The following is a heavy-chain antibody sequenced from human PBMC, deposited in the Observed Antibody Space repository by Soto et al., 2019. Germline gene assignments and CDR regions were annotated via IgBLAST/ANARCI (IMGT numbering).Heavy chain of an antibody. V-gene: IGHV3-49*04. CDR2: IRSKAYGGTT. Sequence: GGSLRLSCTASGFAFGDYAVSWVRQAPGKGLEWIGFIRSKAYGGTTENAASVTGRFTISRDDSNSIAYLEMNSLKTEDTAVYFCTRGKTYYSDSSGYYQENGDAFDIWGQGTMVTVSS. CDR3: TRGKTYYSDSSGYYQENGDAFDI. J-gene: IGHJ3*02. CDR1: GFAFGDYA. D-gene: IGHD3-22*01.